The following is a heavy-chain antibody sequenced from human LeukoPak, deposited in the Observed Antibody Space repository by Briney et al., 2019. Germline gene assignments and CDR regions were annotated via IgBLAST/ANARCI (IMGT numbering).Heavy chain of an antibody. Sequence: PGGSLRLSCAASGFTFSSYGMHWVRQAPGKGLEWVTFIRYDGSNKYYADSVKGRFTISRDNSKNTLYLQMNSLRAEDTAVYYCAKGGITVAMGFDPWGQGTLVTVS. J-gene: IGHJ5*02. D-gene: IGHD6-13*01. CDR1: GFTFSSYG. CDR2: IRYDGSNK. CDR3: AKGGITVAMGFDP. V-gene: IGHV3-30*02.